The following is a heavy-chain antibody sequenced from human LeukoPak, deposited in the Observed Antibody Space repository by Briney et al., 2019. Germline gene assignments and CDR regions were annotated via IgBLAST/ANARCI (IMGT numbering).Heavy chain of an antibody. Sequence: SETLSLTCTVSGGSISSGDYYWSWIRQPPGKGLEWIGYIYYSGSTYYNPSLKSRVTISVDTSKNLFSLKLNSVTAADTAVYYCTRDSGSWTVDYWGQGTLVTVSS. V-gene: IGHV4-30-4*01. D-gene: IGHD1-26*01. J-gene: IGHJ4*02. CDR1: GGSISSGDYY. CDR3: TRDSGSWTVDY. CDR2: IYYSGST.